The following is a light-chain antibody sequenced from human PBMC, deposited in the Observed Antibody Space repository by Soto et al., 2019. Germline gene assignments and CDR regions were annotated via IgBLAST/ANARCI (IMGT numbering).Light chain of an antibody. Sequence: ETVMPPSPATVSVSPGESAPLSWRARPSVSSNLAWYKQKPGQAPRILIYGASGRATGIPDRFSGSGSGSDFTLTIRRLEPDDFAVYYCQQYGSSGTFGQGTKVDIK. CDR1: PSVSSN. CDR2: GAS. CDR3: QQYGSSGT. J-gene: IGKJ1*01. V-gene: IGKV3-20*01.